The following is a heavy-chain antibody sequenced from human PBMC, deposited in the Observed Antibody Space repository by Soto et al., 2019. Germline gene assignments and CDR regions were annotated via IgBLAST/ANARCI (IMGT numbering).Heavy chain of an antibody. Sequence: SATLSLTCTVSGGSIGSSSYNCRRIRQPPGKWVGWIVSICYSVRPHQHPDPTRRGTIYADTSKNQFSLKLSSVTAADTAVYCCARTYYYDSSGDSVGFDYWSQGTLVT. CDR1: GGSIGSSSYN. J-gene: IGHJ4*02. D-gene: IGHD3-22*01. V-gene: IGHV4-39*01. CDR2: ICYSVRP. CDR3: ARTYYYDSSGDSVGFDY.